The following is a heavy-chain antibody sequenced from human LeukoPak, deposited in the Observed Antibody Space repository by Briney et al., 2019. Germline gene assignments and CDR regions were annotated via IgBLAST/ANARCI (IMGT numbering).Heavy chain of an antibody. J-gene: IGHJ4*02. CDR1: GYTFTSYG. CDR3: AREGRYSSGWYYFDY. CDR2: ISAYNGNT. Sequence: ASVKVSCKASGYTFTSYGISWVRQAPGQGLEWMGWISAYNGNTNYAQKLQGRVTITADESTSTAYMELSSLRSEDTAVYYCAREGRYSSGWYYFDYWGQGTLITVSS. D-gene: IGHD6-19*01. V-gene: IGHV1-18*01.